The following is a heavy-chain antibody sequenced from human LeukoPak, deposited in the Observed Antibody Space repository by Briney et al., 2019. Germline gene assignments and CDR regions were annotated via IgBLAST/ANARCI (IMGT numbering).Heavy chain of an antibody. J-gene: IGHJ3*01. CDR3: ARSSYSSSSSV. D-gene: IGHD6-6*01. CDR1: VFTFSGFG. Sequence: GGSLRLSCAVSVFTFSGFGMSWSRQAPWKGLEWVASINSDGSEGYYADVVKGRFTISRDNAKNSLYLQINSLRAEDTAVYYCARSSYSSSSSVWGQGTMVTVSS. V-gene: IGHV3-7*03. CDR2: INSDGSEG.